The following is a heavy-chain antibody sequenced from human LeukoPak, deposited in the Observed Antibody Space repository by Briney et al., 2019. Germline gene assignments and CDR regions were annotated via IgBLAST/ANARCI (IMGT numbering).Heavy chain of an antibody. CDR1: GFTFSSYA. CDR2: ISGSGDNT. D-gene: IGHD3-22*01. CDR3: AKARIPSGNGYYSD. V-gene: IGHV3-23*01. Sequence: GGSLRLSCAASGFTFSSYAMSWVRQAPGKGLEWVSDISGSGDNTYYADSVKGRFTISRDNSTNTLYLQMNSLRAEDTAVYYCAKARIPSGNGYYSDWGQGTLVTVSS. J-gene: IGHJ4*02.